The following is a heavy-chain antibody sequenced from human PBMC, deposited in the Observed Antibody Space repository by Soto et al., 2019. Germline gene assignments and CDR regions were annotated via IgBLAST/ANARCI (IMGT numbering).Heavy chain of an antibody. D-gene: IGHD3-3*01. V-gene: IGHV3-53*02. CDR2: IYSGGST. CDR3: ARDSRWSGYYIGRLDAFDI. J-gene: IGHJ3*02. Sequence: EVQLVETGGGLIQPGGSLRLSCAASGVTVSSNYMSWVRQAPGKGLEWVSVIYSGGSTYYADSVKGRFTISRDNSKNTLYLQMNSLRAEDTAVYYCARDSRWSGYYIGRLDAFDIWGQGTMVTVSS. CDR1: GVTVSSNY.